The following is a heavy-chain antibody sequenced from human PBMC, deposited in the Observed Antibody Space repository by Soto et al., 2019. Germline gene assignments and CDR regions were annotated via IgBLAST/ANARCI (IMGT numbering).Heavy chain of an antibody. V-gene: IGHV1-69*02. D-gene: IGHD3-16*01. CDR3: ARGIRDGGGVYSYYYMDV. CDR2: IIPILGIA. CDR1: GGTFSSYT. J-gene: IGHJ6*03. Sequence: SVKVSCKASGGTFSSYTISWVRQAPGQGLEWMGRIIPILGIANYAQKFQGRVTITADKSTSTAYMELSSLRSEDTAVYYCARGIRDGGGVYSYYYMDVWGKGTTVTVSS.